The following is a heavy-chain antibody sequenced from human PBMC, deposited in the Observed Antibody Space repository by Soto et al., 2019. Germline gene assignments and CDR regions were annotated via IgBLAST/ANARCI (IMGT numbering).Heavy chain of an antibody. D-gene: IGHD1-1*01. CDR2: IYYSGST. J-gene: IGHJ4*02. Sequence: SETLSLTCTVSGGSISSADYYWSWIRQPPGKGLYWIGYIYYSGSTYYNPSLKSRVTISVDTSKNQFSLKLSSVTAADTAVYYCARGRNGAGGDYFDYWGQGTLVTVSS. CDR3: ARGRNGAGGDYFDY. V-gene: IGHV4-30-4*01. CDR1: GGSISSADYY.